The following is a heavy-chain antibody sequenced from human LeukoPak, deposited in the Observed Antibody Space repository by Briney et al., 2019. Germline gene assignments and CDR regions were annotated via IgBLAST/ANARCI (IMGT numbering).Heavy chain of an antibody. V-gene: IGHV3-23*01. CDR1: GFTFSSYA. Sequence: GGSLRLSCAASGFTFSSYAMSWVRQAPGKGLEWVSSISGSGDSTYYADSVKGRFTISRDISKNTLSLQMNSLRAEDSAVYYCAKLIYDSSLPGVQHWGQGTLVTVSS. CDR2: ISGSGDST. J-gene: IGHJ1*01. CDR3: AKLIYDSSLPGVQH. D-gene: IGHD3-22*01.